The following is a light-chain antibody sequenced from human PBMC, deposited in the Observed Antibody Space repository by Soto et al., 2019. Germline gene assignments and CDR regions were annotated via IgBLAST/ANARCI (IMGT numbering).Light chain of an antibody. V-gene: IGLV2-8*01. CDR2: EVS. Sequence: QSALTQPPSASGSPGQSVTISCTGTNSDVGGYNYVSWYQQHPGKAPKLMIYEVSKRPSGVPDCFSGSKSGNTASLTVSGLQAEDEADYYCSSYAGSNNFEVFGTGTKLTVL. CDR3: SSYAGSNNFEV. CDR1: NSDVGGYNY. J-gene: IGLJ1*01.